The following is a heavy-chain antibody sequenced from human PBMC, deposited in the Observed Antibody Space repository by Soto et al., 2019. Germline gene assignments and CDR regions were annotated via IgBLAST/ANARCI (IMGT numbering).Heavy chain of an antibody. CDR1: GITYTTYA. V-gene: IGHV1-3*04. D-gene: IGHD5-12*01. CDR2: INTGNGNT. J-gene: IGHJ5*02. Sequence: QVQLVQSGAEVKKPGASVKVACKASGITYTTYAIHWVRQAPGQGLEWMGWINTGNGNTRYSQRFQGRVTLTTDTSVSTAYMDVSSLTSEDTAVYYCARAISGYVSWGQGTLITVSS. CDR3: ARAISGYVS.